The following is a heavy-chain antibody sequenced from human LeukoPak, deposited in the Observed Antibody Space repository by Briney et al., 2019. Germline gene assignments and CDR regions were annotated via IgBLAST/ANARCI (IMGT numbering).Heavy chain of an antibody. Sequence: GGSLRLSCAASGFTFSSYSMNWVGQAPGKGLEWVSSISSSSSYIYYADSVKGRFTISRDNAENSLYLQMNSLRADDTAVYYCARDRGRNSFDYWGQGTLVSVSS. CDR3: ARDRGRNSFDY. CDR2: ISSSSSYI. V-gene: IGHV3-21*01. D-gene: IGHD1-14*01. J-gene: IGHJ4*02. CDR1: GFTFSSYS.